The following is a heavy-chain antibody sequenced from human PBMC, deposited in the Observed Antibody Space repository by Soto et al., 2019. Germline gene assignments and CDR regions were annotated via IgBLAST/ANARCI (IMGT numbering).Heavy chain of an antibody. CDR2: ISYDGSNK. Sequence: RLSCAASGFTFSTYAMHWVRQAPGKGLEWVAVISYDGSNKNNVDSVKGRFTISRDNSKNTLHLQMNSLRAEDTGVYYCARERITVFGDYFYYCGMAVSGKGTTGTVPS. D-gene: IGHD3-3*01. J-gene: IGHJ6*04. CDR1: GFTFSTYA. V-gene: IGHV3-30*04. CDR3: ARERITVFGDYFYYCGMAV.